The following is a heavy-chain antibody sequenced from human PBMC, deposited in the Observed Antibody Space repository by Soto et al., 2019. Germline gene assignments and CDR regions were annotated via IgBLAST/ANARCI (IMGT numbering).Heavy chain of an antibody. CDR1: GGSFSGYY. Sequence: QVQLQQWGAGLLKPSETLSLTCAVYGGSFSGYYWSWIRQPPGKGLEWIGEINHSGSTNYNPSLKSRVTISVDTSKNQSSLKLSSVTAADTAVYYWARGGKGRGIIGYWGQGTLVTVSS. CDR3: ARGGKGRGIIGY. CDR2: INHSGST. V-gene: IGHV4-34*01. D-gene: IGHD2-15*01. J-gene: IGHJ4*02.